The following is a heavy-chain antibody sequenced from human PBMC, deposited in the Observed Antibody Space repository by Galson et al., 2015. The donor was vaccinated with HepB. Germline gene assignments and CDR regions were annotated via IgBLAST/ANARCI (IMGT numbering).Heavy chain of an antibody. Sequence: SLRLSCAASGFTFSSYGMHWVRQAPGKGLEWVAVISYDGSNKYYADSVKGRFTISRDNSKNTLYLQMNSLRAEDTAVYYCAKDRAYCGGDCYRYYYGMDVWGQGTTVTVSS. J-gene: IGHJ6*02. CDR2: ISYDGSNK. CDR1: GFTFSSYG. V-gene: IGHV3-30*18. D-gene: IGHD2-21*02. CDR3: AKDRAYCGGDCYRYYYGMDV.